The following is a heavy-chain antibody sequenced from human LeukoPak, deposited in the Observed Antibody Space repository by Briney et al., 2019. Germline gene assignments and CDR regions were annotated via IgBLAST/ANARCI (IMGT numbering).Heavy chain of an antibody. CDR3: ARAVAAKPYYYYGMDV. CDR1: GGSISSGNYY. D-gene: IGHD2-15*01. V-gene: IGHV4-61*01. CDR2: IYYSGST. J-gene: IGHJ6*02. Sequence: SETLSLTCTVSGGSISSGNYYWSWIRQPPGKGLEWIGYIYYSGSTNYNPSLKSRVTISVDTSKNQFSLKLSSVTAADTAVYYCARAVAAKPYYYYGMDVWGQGTTVTVSS.